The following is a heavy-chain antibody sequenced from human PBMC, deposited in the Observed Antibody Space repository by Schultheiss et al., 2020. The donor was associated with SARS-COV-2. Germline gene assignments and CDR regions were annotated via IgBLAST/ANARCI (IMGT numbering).Heavy chain of an antibody. CDR3: ASTIGDFQYYGMDV. Sequence: SQTLSLTCTVSGGSISSSSYYWGWIRQPPGKGLEWIGYIYYSETTNYNPSLKSRVTISVDTSKSQFSLKLSSVTAADTAVYYCASTIGDFQYYGMDVWGQGTTVTVSS. J-gene: IGHJ6*02. D-gene: IGHD2-21*02. V-gene: IGHV4-61*05. CDR1: GGSISSSSYY. CDR2: IYYSETT.